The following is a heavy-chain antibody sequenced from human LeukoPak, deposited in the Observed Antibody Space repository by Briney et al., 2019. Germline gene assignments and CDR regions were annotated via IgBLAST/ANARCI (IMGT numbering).Heavy chain of an antibody. Sequence: GGSLRLSCAASGFTVSSNYLSWVRQAPGKGLERVSIIYSGGSTYYADSVKGRFTISRDNSKNTLYLQMNSLRAEDTAVYYCARQRRYCSGATCYSGHDYWGQGTLVIVSS. CDR1: GFTVSSNY. D-gene: IGHD2-15*01. CDR3: ARQRRYCSGATCYSGHDY. CDR2: IYSGGST. J-gene: IGHJ4*02. V-gene: IGHV3-53*01.